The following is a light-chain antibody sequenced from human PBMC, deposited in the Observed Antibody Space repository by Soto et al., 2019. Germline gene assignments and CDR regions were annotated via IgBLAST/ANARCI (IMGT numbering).Light chain of an antibody. V-gene: IGLV1-44*01. J-gene: IGLJ1*01. Sequence: QAVLTQPPSASGTPGPRVTISCSGSTSNIGSNTVNWYQQLPGTAPKLLIYSNNQRPSGVPDRFSGAKSGTSASLAISGLQSEDEADYYCAAWDDSLNGGVFGTGTKLTVL. CDR1: TSNIGSNT. CDR2: SNN. CDR3: AAWDDSLNGGV.